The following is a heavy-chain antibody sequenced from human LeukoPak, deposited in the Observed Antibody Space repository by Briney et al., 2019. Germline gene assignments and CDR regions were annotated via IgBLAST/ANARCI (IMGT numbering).Heavy chain of an antibody. CDR2: VYTSGST. V-gene: IGHV4-4*07. CDR3: ARLITGTTTAFDI. Sequence: SETLSLTCTVSGGSISGYYWSWIRQPAGKGLEWIGRVYTSGSTHYNPSLKSRVTMTVDTSKNQFSLKLSSVTAADTAVYYCARLITGTTTAFDIWGQGTMVTVSS. J-gene: IGHJ3*02. D-gene: IGHD1-7*01. CDR1: GGSISGYY.